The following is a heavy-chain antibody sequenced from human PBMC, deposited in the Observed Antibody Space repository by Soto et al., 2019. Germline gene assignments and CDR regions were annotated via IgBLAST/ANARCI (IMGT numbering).Heavy chain of an antibody. CDR3: EKSRYADTSGDYYDF. CDR1: GCTFSNYA. V-gene: IGHV3-23*01. CDR2: IGGRGTSS. D-gene: IGHD3-22*01. J-gene: IGHJ4*02. Sequence: PGGSLRLSCAASGCTFSNYAMSWVRQAPGKGLEWVSGIGGRGTSSYYADSVKGRFAISRDNSYNTLFLQLHSLRAEDTAVYYSEKSRYADTSGDYYDFWGQGTRVTVSS.